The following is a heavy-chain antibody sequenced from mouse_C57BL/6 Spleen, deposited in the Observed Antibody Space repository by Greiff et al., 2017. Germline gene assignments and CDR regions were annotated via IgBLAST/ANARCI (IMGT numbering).Heavy chain of an antibody. CDR3: ARYGVFSPYYAMDY. J-gene: IGHJ4*01. CDR2: IDPSDSYT. CDR1: GYTFTSYL. D-gene: IGHD1-1*02. Sequence: VQLQQSGAELVMPGASVKLSCKASGYTFTSYLMHWVKQRPGQGLEWIGEIDPSDSYTNYNQKFKGKSTLTVDKSSSTAYMQLSSLTSEDSAVYYCARYGVFSPYYAMDYWGQGTSVTVSS. V-gene: IGHV1-69*01.